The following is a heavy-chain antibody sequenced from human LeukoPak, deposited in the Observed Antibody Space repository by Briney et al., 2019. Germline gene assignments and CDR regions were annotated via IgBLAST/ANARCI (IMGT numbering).Heavy chain of an antibody. CDR3: ARAAYYDFWSGKGVGYYYYYMDV. CDR2: IIPIFGTA. V-gene: IGHV1-69*05. Sequence: ASVKVSCXASGGTFSSYAISWVRLARGQGLEWMGRIIPIFGTANYAQKFQGRVTITTDESTSTAYMELSSLRSEDTAVYYCARAAYYDFWSGKGVGYYYYYMDVWGKGTTVTVSS. D-gene: IGHD3-3*01. CDR1: GGTFSSYA. J-gene: IGHJ6*03.